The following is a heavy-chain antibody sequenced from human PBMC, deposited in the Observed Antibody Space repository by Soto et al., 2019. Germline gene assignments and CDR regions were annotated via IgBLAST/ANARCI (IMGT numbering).Heavy chain of an antibody. D-gene: IGHD3-22*01. CDR1: GYRFTSYG. J-gene: IGHJ6*02. V-gene: IGHV1-18*01. Sequence: QAQLVQSGAEVKKPGASVKVSCKASGYRFTSYGISWVRQAPGQGLEWLGWISAYDGNTKYAQILQGRVTMTTDTSTSTAYMQLRSLRSDDTAMYYCARGGYYDSSGSRNYFYYGMNVWGQGTTVTVSS. CDR3: ARGGYYDSSGSRNYFYYGMNV. CDR2: ISAYDGNT.